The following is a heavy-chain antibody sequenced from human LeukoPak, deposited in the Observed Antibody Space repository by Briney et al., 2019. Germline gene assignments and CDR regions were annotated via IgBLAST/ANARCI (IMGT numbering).Heavy chain of an antibody. V-gene: IGHV3-30*02. CDR2: IRYDGNTK. J-gene: IGHJ4*02. CDR3: AKDEGLRDGPYYFGY. Sequence: GGSLRLSCTAAGFSFSNYGMHWVRQAPGKGLEWVSFIRYDGNTKYYTDSVKGRFTISRDHSKNTLNVQIDSLTAENAALYHCAKDEGLRDGPYYFGYCGQGTLVTVSS. CDR1: GFSFSNYG. D-gene: IGHD5-24*01.